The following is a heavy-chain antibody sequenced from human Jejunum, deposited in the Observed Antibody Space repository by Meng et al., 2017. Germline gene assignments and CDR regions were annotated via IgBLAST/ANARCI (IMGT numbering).Heavy chain of an antibody. Sequence: HLQGGGHGLFMPSGVLVFSCAVSGYSNGSDNWWSWVRQPPGKGPEWIGDIFRTGTSNYSPSLRSRVAIYMDKSKNQFSLSLNSVTAADTAVYYCARKGGTYSTGHFPHFDYWGQGTLVTVSS. D-gene: IGHD6-19*01. CDR2: IFRTGTS. CDR1: GYSNGSDNW. V-gene: IGHV4-4*02. CDR3: ARKGGTYSTGHFPHFDY. J-gene: IGHJ4*02.